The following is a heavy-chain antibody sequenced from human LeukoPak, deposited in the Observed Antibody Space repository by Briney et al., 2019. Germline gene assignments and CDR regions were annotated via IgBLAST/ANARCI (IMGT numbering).Heavy chain of an antibody. J-gene: IGHJ6*02. CDR1: GFTFSSYA. D-gene: IGHD3-9*01. Sequence: GGSLRLSCAASGFTFSSYAMNWVRQAPGKGLEWVSAISGSGGSTYYADSVKGRFTISRDNSKNTLYLQMNSLRAEDTAVYYCAKWSYDILTGYYKKGYYYYGMDVWGQGTTVTVSS. CDR2: ISGSGGST. V-gene: IGHV3-23*01. CDR3: AKWSYDILTGYYKKGYYYYGMDV.